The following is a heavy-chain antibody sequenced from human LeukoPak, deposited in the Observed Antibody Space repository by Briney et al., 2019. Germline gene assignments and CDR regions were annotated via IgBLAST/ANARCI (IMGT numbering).Heavy chain of an antibody. CDR2: MNPNSGNT. D-gene: IGHD1-1*01. V-gene: IGHV1-8*01. CDR1: GYTFTSYD. CDR3: AKTRSWTDNTVDS. J-gene: IGHJ4*02. Sequence: ASVKVSCKASGYTFTSYDINWVRQATGQGLEWMGWMNPNSGNTGYAQKFQGRVTMTRDTSISTAYMELSSLRSEDTAVYYCAKTRSWTDNTVDSWGQGTLVTVSS.